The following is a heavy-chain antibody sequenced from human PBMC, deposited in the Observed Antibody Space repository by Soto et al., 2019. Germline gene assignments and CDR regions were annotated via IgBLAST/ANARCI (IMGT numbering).Heavy chain of an antibody. V-gene: IGHV1-69*04. D-gene: IGHD6-13*01. CDR3: ARDGVSKYSSSWYSGLKVRTDRENWFDP. J-gene: IGHJ5*02. Sequence: GASVKVSCKASGGTFSSYTISWVRQAPGQGLEWMGRIIPILGIANYAQKFQGRVTITADKSTSTAYMELSSLRSEDTAVYYCARDGVSKYSSSWYSGLKVRTDRENWFDPWGQGTLVTVSS. CDR1: GGTFSSYT. CDR2: IIPILGIA.